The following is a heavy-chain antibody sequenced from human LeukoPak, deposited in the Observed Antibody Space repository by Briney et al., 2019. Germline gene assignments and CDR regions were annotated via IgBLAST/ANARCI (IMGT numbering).Heavy chain of an antibody. CDR2: INPSGGST. D-gene: IGHD4-23*01. V-gene: IGHV1-46*01. Sequence: ASVKVSCKASGYTFTSYCMHWVRQAPGQGLEWMGIINPSGGSTSYAQKFQGRVTMTRDTSISTAYMELTRLRSDDTAVYYCAREKYDGKSWDSWGQGTLVTVSS. J-gene: IGHJ4*02. CDR1: GYTFTSYC. CDR3: AREKYDGKSWDS.